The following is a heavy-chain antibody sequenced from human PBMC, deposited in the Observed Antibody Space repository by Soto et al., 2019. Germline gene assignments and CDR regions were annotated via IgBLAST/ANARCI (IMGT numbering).Heavy chain of an antibody. J-gene: IGHJ4*02. V-gene: IGHV5-10-1*01. CDR1: GYSFAGYW. CDR3: ARQRYDSDSGPNFQYYFGS. CDR2: IDPSDSQT. Sequence: PGESLKISCKGSGYSFAGYWITWVRQMPGKGLEWMGRIDPSDSQTYYSPSFRGHVTISAAKSITTVFLQWSSLRASDTAMYYCARQRYDSDSGPNFQYYFGSYGQRTLFPTCS. D-gene: IGHD3-22*01.